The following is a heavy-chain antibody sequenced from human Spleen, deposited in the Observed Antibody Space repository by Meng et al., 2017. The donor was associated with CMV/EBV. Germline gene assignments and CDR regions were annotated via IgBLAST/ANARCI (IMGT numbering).Heavy chain of an antibody. V-gene: IGHV3-21*06. CDR3: ARDQEGTRIPSPIHYGLDV. CDR1: GFTFKTFT. J-gene: IGHJ6*02. Sequence: GESLKISCAASGFTFKTFTVSWVRQAPGRGLEWVSSINPDSDYIQSADSLKGRFTISRDNAKNSLYLRMSGLRVEDTAVYYCARDQEGTRIPSPIHYGLDVWGQGTTVTVSS. CDR2: INPDSDYI. D-gene: IGHD5-18*01.